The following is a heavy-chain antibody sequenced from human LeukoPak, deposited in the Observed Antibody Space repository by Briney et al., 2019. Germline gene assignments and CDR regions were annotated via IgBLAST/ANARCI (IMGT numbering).Heavy chain of an antibody. J-gene: IGHJ4*02. V-gene: IGHV3-30-3*01. Sequence: PGRSLRLSCAASGFAFSVYAMRWVRQAPGKGLEWVALISYDGSNKYYAGSVKGRFTISRDNSKNTLYLQMNSLRAEDTAVYYCAREFTVANQPRFDFWGQGTLVTVSS. D-gene: IGHD5-12*01. CDR2: ISYDGSNK. CDR3: AREFTVANQPRFDF. CDR1: GFAFSVYA.